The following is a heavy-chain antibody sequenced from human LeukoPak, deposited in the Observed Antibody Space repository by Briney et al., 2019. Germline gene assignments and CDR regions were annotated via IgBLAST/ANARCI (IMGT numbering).Heavy chain of an antibody. J-gene: IGHJ5*02. D-gene: IGHD3-10*01. Sequence: SETLSLTCSVSGGSLSSGGDYWTWIRQPPGKGLEWIGHIYYTGNTHYNPSLKSRVTISVDTSKNQFSLNMSSVTAADTAVYYCARKTIWFGDRWFDPWGQGTLVTVSS. CDR2: IYYTGNT. CDR3: ARKTIWFGDRWFDP. CDR1: GGSLSSGGDY. V-gene: IGHV4-39*07.